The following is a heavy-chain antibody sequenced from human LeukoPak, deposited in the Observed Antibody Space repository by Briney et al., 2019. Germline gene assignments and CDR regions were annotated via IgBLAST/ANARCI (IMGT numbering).Heavy chain of an antibody. CDR2: ISRDGGRT. CDR1: GFTFDDYG. CDR3: AKRGVVIRVILVGFHKEAYYFDS. D-gene: IGHD3-22*01. J-gene: IGHJ4*02. Sequence: GGSLRLSCAASGFTSGFTFDDYGMNWVRQVPGKGLEWVSGISRDGGRTGYADSVQGRFTISRDNSKNTLYLQMNSLRAEDTAVYFCAKRGVVIRVILVGFHKEAYYFDSWGQGALVTVSS. V-gene: IGHV3-20*04.